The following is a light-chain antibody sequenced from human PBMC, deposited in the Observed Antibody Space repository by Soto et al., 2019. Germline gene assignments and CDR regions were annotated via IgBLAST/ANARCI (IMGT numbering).Light chain of an antibody. CDR3: QQRSNWPLFT. Sequence: EIVLTQSPATLSLSPGERATLSCRASQSVSSSLAWYQQKPGQAPRLLIYDASNRATGIPARFSGSGSGTDFTLTISSLEPEDVAVYYCQQRSNWPLFTFGGGTKVEIK. J-gene: IGKJ4*01. V-gene: IGKV3-11*01. CDR2: DAS. CDR1: QSVSSS.